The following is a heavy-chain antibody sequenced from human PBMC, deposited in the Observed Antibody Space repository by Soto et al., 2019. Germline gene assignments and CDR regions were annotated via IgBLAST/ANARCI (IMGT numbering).Heavy chain of an antibody. CDR1: GYTFTSYD. J-gene: IGHJ4*02. Sequence: QVQLVQSGAEVKKPGASVKVSCKASGYTFTSYDINWVRQATGQGLEWMGWMNPNSGNTGYAQKFQGRVTMTRNTSIRTAYMELSSLRSEDTAVYYCARVGYSYDSSGYYLSFDYWGQGTLVTVSS. CDR3: ARVGYSYDSSGYYLSFDY. CDR2: MNPNSGNT. V-gene: IGHV1-8*01. D-gene: IGHD3-22*01.